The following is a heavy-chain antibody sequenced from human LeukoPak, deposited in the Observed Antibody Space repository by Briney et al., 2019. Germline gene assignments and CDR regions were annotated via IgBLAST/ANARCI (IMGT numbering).Heavy chain of an antibody. CDR1: GFTFSSYS. CDR2: IKQDGSEK. Sequence: GGSLRLSCAASGFTFSSYSMNWVRQAPGKGLEWVANIKQDGSEKYYVDSVKGRFTISRDNAKNSLYLQMNSLRAEDTAVYYCARGMTTVTNYDYWGQGTLVTVSS. CDR3: ARGMTTVTNYDY. D-gene: IGHD4-17*01. V-gene: IGHV3-7*04. J-gene: IGHJ4*02.